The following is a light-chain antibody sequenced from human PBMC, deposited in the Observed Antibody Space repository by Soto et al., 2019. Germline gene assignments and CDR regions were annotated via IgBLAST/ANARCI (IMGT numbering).Light chain of an antibody. CDR2: GAS. J-gene: IGKJ1*01. CDR3: QKYDSAPT. V-gene: IGKV1-27*01. Sequence: DIQLTQSPASLSASVGDRVTITCRASQGISNSLAWYQQKSGKVPKLLIHGASTLQSGVPFRFSGSMSGTDFTLTISSLQPEDVATYNCQKYDSAPTFGPGTKVEI. CDR1: QGISNS.